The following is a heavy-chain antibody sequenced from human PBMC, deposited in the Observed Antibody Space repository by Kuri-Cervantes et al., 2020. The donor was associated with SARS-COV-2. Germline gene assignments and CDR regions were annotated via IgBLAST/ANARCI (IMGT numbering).Heavy chain of an antibody. D-gene: IGHD4-11*01. CDR1: GYSISSGYY. CDR2: IYHSGST. J-gene: IGHJ4*02. CDR3: ARDRRNSFDY. V-gene: IGHV4-38-2*02. Sequence: ESLKISCTVSGYSISSGYYWGWIRQPPGKGLEWIGSIYHSGSTYYNPSLKSRVTISVDTSKNQFSLKLSSVTAADTAVYYCARDRRNSFDYWGQGTLVTVSS.